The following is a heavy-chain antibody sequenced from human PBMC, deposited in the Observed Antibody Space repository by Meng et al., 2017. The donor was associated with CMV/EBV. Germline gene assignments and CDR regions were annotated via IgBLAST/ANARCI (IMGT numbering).Heavy chain of an antibody. D-gene: IGHD3-10*01. CDR1: VGNCRSYA. Sequence: QMQLVQPGAGVKHPVYPVKDSCKASVGNCRSYAISWVRQAPGQGFEWMGGIIPIFGTANYAQKFQGRVTITADESTSTAYMELSSLRSEDTAVYYCARRGSYYGSGSYYKWFDPWGQGTLVTVSS. J-gene: IGHJ5*02. CDR3: ARRGSYYGSGSYYKWFDP. V-gene: IGHV1-69*01. CDR2: IIPIFGTA.